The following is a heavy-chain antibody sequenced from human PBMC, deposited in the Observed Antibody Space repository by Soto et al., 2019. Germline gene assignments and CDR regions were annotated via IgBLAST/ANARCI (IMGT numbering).Heavy chain of an antibody. J-gene: IGHJ5*02. CDR1: GFSVSSNY. Sequence: GGSLRLSGTFSGFSVSSNYLSWVRQAPGKRLEWVSVHYSGGSTYYADSVQGRFTISRDKSNNTLYLQMRRVRAEDTAVYFCARHRHPRGTVGATSPLDPWGQGTQVTVSS. CDR3: ARHRHPRGTVGATSPLDP. D-gene: IGHD1-26*01. V-gene: IGHV3-53*01. CDR2: HYSGGST.